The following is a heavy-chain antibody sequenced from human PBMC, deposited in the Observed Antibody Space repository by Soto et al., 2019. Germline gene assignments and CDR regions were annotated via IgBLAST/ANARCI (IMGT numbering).Heavy chain of an antibody. CDR1: GGTFTNYA. J-gene: IGHJ4*02. D-gene: IGHD6-19*01. CDR3: ARVSSGWYYFDY. V-gene: IGHV1-69*12. Sequence: QVQLVQSGAEVKKPGSSVKVFCKASGGTFTNYAVSWVRQAPGQGLEWMGGIIPVFGTANYAQKLQGRVTITADEPTSTTYMDLTSLRSDDTAVYYCARVSSGWYYFDYWGQGTLITVSS. CDR2: IIPVFGTA.